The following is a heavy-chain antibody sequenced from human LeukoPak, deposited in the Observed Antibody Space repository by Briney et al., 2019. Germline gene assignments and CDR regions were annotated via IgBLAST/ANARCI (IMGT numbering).Heavy chain of an antibody. CDR3: ARPASTRADAFDI. D-gene: IGHD6-13*01. V-gene: IGHV3-53*01. CDR1: GFTVSSNY. Sequence: PGGPLRLSCAASGFTVSSNYMSWVRQAPGKGLEWVSVIDSGGSTYYADTVKGRFTISRDNSKNTLYLQMNSLRAEDTAVYYCARPASTRADAFDIWGQGTMVTVSS. J-gene: IGHJ3*02. CDR2: IDSGGST.